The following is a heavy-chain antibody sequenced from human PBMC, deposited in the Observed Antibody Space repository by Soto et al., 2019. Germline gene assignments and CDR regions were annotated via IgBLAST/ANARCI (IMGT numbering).Heavy chain of an antibody. CDR1: GYTFTGYY. CDR2: INPNSGGT. CDR3: ARDLVVVPSSLRGREYYYYGMDV. Sequence: GASVKVSCKASGYTFTGYYMHWVRQAPGQGLEWMGWINPNSGGTNYAQKFQGWVTMTRDTSISTAYKELSRLRSDDTAVYYCARDLVVVPSSLRGREYYYYGMDVWGQGTTVTVSS. J-gene: IGHJ6*02. D-gene: IGHD2-2*01. V-gene: IGHV1-2*04.